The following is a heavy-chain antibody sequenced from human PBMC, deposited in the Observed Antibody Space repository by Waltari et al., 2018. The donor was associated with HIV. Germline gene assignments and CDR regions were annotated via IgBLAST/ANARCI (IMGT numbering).Heavy chain of an antibody. D-gene: IGHD6-6*01. V-gene: IGHV3-33*01. CDR2: INYDGSNK. CDR1: GFTFGSYG. CDR3: ARDKAPYSSSSAVDY. Sequence: VQLMESGGGVVQPGKSLRLACATSGFTFGSYGIHWVRQAPGKGLEWVAVINYDGSNKFYAESVKGRFLISRDNSKNTLFLQMNSLRDEDTGLYYCARDKAPYSSSSAVDYWGQATLVTVS. J-gene: IGHJ4*02.